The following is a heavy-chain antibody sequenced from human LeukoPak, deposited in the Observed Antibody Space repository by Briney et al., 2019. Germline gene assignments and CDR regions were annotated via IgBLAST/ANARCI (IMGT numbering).Heavy chain of an antibody. CDR2: INPNSGGT. CDR3: ARAYYYDSSGYYY. J-gene: IGHJ4*02. Sequence: ASVKVSCKASGYTFTGYYMHWVRQAPGQGLEWMGWINPNSGGTNYAQKFQGRVTMTRDTSISTAYMELRSLRSDDTAVYYCARAYYYDSSGYYYWGQGTLVTVSS. CDR1: GYTFTGYY. D-gene: IGHD3-22*01. V-gene: IGHV1-2*02.